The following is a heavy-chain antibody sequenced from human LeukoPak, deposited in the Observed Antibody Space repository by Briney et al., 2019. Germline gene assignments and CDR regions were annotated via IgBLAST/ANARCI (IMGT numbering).Heavy chain of an antibody. CDR3: AREEPVPYYYYGMDV. CDR2: ISGSGGST. CDR1: GFTFSSYA. J-gene: IGHJ6*02. V-gene: IGHV3-23*01. D-gene: IGHD1-26*01. Sequence: GGSLRLSCAASGFTFSSYAMSWVRQAPGKGLEWVSAISGSGGSTYYADSVKGRFTISRDNAKNSLYLQMNSLRAEDTAVYYCAREEPVPYYYYGMDVWGQGTTVTVSS.